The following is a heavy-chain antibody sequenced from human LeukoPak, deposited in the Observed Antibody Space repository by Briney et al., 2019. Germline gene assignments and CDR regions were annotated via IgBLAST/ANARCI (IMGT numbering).Heavy chain of an antibody. CDR2: INPNSGGT. D-gene: IGHD2-2*01. CDR1: GYTFTGYY. V-gene: IGHV1-2*02. CDR3: ARADIVVVPDADFDH. J-gene: IGHJ4*02. Sequence: ASVKVSCKASGYTFTGYYMHWVRQAPGQGLEWMGWINPNSGGTNYAQKFQGRVTMTRDTSISTAYMELSRLRSDDTAVYYCARADIVVVPDADFDHWGQGTLVTVSS.